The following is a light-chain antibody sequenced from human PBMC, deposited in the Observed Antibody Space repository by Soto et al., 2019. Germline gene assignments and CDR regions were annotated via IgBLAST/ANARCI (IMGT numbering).Light chain of an antibody. V-gene: IGKV3-15*01. CDR3: HQRKSWPRT. Sequence: EIVMTQSPATLSVSPGERATLSCRASQSMGSNLAWYQQKRGQAPRLLIYGASTRATGIPARFSGSGSGTEFSLTITSLQSEDFAVYYCHQRKSWPRTFGQGTKVDI. CDR2: GAS. CDR1: QSMGSN. J-gene: IGKJ1*01.